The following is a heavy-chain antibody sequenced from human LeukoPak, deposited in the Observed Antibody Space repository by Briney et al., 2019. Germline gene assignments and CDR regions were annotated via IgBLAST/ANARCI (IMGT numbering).Heavy chain of an antibody. CDR3: ARANIPDYYYMDV. CDR2: ISSSGST. J-gene: IGHJ6*03. Sequence: PSETLSLTCSVSGDSITYFYWSWIRQAAGKGLEWIGRISSSGSTDYNASLKSRVTMSVDTSKNQFSLKLSSVTAADTAVYYCARANIPDYYYMDVWGKGTTVTISS. CDR1: GDSITYFY. V-gene: IGHV4-4*07. D-gene: IGHD2/OR15-2a*01.